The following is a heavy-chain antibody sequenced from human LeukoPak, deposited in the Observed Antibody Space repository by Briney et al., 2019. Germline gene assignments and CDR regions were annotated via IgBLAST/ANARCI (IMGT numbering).Heavy chain of an antibody. CDR3: ARSMVRGVIITSPKTFDY. D-gene: IGHD3-10*01. V-gene: IGHV1-2*02. J-gene: IGHJ4*02. Sequence: GASVKVSCKASGYTFTGYYMHWVRQAPGQGLEWMGWINPNSGGTNYAQKFQGRVTMTRDTSISTAYMELSRLRSDDTAVYYCARSMVRGVIITSPKTFDYWGQGTLVTVSS. CDR1: GYTFTGYY. CDR2: INPNSGGT.